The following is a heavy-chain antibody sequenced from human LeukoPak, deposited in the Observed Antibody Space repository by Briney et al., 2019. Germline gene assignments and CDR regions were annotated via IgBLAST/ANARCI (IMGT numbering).Heavy chain of an antibody. D-gene: IGHD6-13*01. CDR3: AREDSSSCDY. CDR2: INPNSGGT. Sequence: ASVKVSCKASGYTFAGYYMHWVRQAPGQGLEWMGWINPNSGGTNYAQKFQGWVTMTRDTSISTAYMELSRLRSDDTAVYYCAREDSSSCDYWGQGTLVTVSS. CDR1: GYTFAGYY. J-gene: IGHJ4*02. V-gene: IGHV1-2*04.